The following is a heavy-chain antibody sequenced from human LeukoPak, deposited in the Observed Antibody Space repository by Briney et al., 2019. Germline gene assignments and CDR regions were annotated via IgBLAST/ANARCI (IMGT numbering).Heavy chain of an antibody. V-gene: IGHV4-59*01. J-gene: IGHJ6*02. CDR2: IYYSGST. CDR3: ARGYSSSWYFYYYYGMDV. CDR1: GGSISSYY. D-gene: IGHD6-13*01. Sequence: SETQSLTCTVSGGSISSYYWSWIRQPPGKGLEWIGYIYYSGSTNYNPSLKSRVTISVDTSKNQFSLKLSSVTAADTAVYYCARGYSSSWYFYYYYGMDVWGQGTTVTVSS.